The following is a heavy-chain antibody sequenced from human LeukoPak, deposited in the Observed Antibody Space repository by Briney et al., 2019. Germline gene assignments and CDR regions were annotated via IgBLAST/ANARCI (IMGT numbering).Heavy chain of an antibody. J-gene: IGHJ5*02. V-gene: IGHV1-18*04. Sequence: ASVKVSCKASGYTFTSYGISWVRQAPGQGLEWMEWISAYNGNTNYAQKLQGRVTMTTDTSTSTAYMELRSLRSDDAAVYYRARLKRAKVVAAPNWFDPWGQGTLVTVSS. CDR1: GYTFTSYG. CDR2: ISAYNGNT. D-gene: IGHD2-15*01. CDR3: ARLKRAKVVAAPNWFDP.